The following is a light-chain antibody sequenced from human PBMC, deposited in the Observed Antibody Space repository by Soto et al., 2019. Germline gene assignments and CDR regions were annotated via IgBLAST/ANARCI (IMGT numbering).Light chain of an antibody. Sequence: AIRMTQSPSSFSASTGDRVTITCRASQGISSYLAWYQQKPGKAPKLLIYAASTLQCGVQSRLSGSGSETDFSLTISCLQSEDFATYYCQQYDSYPHTFGQGTKVEIK. V-gene: IGKV1-8*01. J-gene: IGKJ1*01. CDR3: QQYDSYPHT. CDR2: AAS. CDR1: QGISSY.